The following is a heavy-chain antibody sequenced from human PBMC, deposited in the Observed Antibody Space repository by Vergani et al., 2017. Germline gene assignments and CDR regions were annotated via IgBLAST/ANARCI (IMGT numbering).Heavy chain of an antibody. D-gene: IGHD2-2*01. Sequence: QMQLVQSGAEVKKTGSSVKVSCKASGYTFTYRYLHWVRQAPGQALEWMGWITPFNGNTNYAQKFQDRVTITRDRSMSTAYMELSSLRSEDTDMYYCAFAESSTSCINSVCITPETGSWFDPWGQGTLVTVSS. CDR2: ITPFNGNT. V-gene: IGHV1-45*02. J-gene: IGHJ5*02. CDR1: GYTFTYRY. CDR3: AFAESSTSCINSVCITPETGSWFDP.